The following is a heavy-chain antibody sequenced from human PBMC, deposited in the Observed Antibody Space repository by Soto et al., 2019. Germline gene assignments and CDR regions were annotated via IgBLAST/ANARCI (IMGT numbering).Heavy chain of an antibody. CDR3: EKVRLTDYLRYAPHL. CDR2: ISPNGDST. CDR1: GFTFNNYA. V-gene: IGHV3-23*01. D-gene: IGHD2-8*01. Sequence: EVQLLESGGGLVQPGGSLRLACAASGFTFNNYAMNWVRQAPGRGLEWVSIISPNGDSTYYADSVKGRFTISRDNSQNTVFLQMNSLRAEDAAIYFCEKVRLTDYLRYAPHLWGQGTLVTVSS. J-gene: IGHJ3*01.